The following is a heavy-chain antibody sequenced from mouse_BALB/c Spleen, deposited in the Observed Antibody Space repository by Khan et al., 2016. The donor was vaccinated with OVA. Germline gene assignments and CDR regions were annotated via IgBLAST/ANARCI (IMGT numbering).Heavy chain of an antibody. CDR3: TTSYYYGYYFDY. J-gene: IGHJ2*01. Sequence: EVQGVESGGGLVQPGGSRKLSCAASGFTFSSYGMHWVRQAPEKGLEWVAYISGDSSTIYYADTVKGRFTISSDNPKNTLFLQMTSLMSEDTAMYYCTTSYYYGYYFDYWCPGTTLTVSS. V-gene: IGHV5-17*02. CDR2: ISGDSSTI. D-gene: IGHD1-1*01. CDR1: GFTFSSYG.